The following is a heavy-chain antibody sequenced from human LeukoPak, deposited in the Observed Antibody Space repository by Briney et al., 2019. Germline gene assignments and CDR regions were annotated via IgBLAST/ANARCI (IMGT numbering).Heavy chain of an antibody. CDR2: ISAYNGNT. V-gene: IGHV1-18*04. J-gene: IGHJ6*03. Sequence: GASVKVSCKASGYTFTGYYMHWVRQAPGQGLEWMGWISAYNGNTNYAQKLQGRVTMTTDTSTSTAYMELRSLRSDDTAVYYCARVKYGQGYCSGGSCYSEGYYYYYMDVWGKGTTVTVSS. CDR1: GYTFTGYY. D-gene: IGHD2-15*01. CDR3: ARVKYGQGYCSGGSCYSEGYYYYYMDV.